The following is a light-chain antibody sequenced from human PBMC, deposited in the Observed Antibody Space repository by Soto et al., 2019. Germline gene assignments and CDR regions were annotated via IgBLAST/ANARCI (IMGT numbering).Light chain of an antibody. CDR1: QNIAQY. J-gene: IGKJ2*01. Sequence: DSQMAQSPSTLSASVGDRVTLTCRAYQNIAQYLAWYQQKPGKAPKLLITEASRLEHGVPARFTGSGSGTYFTLTLANLQPDDFATYFCQQYVSPYTFGQGTKVDIK. CDR3: QQYVSPYT. CDR2: EAS. V-gene: IGKV1-5*03.